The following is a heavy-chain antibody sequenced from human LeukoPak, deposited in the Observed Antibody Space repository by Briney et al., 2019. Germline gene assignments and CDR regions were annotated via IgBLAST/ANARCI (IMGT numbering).Heavy chain of an antibody. CDR2: ISAYNGNT. CDR1: GYTFTSYG. J-gene: IGHJ5*02. V-gene: IGHV1-18*01. D-gene: IGHD6-13*01. CDR3: VRDWASRAAAGTRWFDP. Sequence: ASVKVSCKASGYTFTSYGISWVRQAPGQGLEWMGWISAYNGNTNYAQKLQGRVTMTTDTSTSTAYMELRSLRSDDTAVYYCVRDWASRAAAGTRWFDPWGQGTLVTVSS.